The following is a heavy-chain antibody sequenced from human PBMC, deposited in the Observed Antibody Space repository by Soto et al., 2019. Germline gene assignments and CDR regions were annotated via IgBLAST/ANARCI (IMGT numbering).Heavy chain of an antibody. CDR2: IYYSGST. CDR1: GGSISSYY. V-gene: IGHV4-59*12. J-gene: IGHJ4*02. CDR3: AKTGTMTSSGPIDF. Sequence: SETLSLTCTVSGGSISSYYWSWIRQPPGKGLEWIGYIYYSGSTNYNPSLKSRVTISVDTSKNQFSLKLNYVTAADTAVYYCAKTGTMTSSGPIDFWGQGISVTVSS. D-gene: IGHD1-1*01.